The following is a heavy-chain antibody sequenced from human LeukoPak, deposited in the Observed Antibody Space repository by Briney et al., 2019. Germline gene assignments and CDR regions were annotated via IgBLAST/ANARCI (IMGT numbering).Heavy chain of an antibody. CDR1: GYSISSGYY. CDR2: IYYRGST. J-gene: IGHJ4*02. V-gene: IGHV4-38-2*02. CDR3: ARLGVVWFGELRYDY. D-gene: IGHD3-10*01. Sequence: SETLSLTCTVSGYSISSGYYWGWIRQPPGRGLEWIASIYYRGSTHYNPSLASLKSRVTISGDTSKNQFSLKLSSVTAADTAVYYCARLGVVWFGELRYDYWGQGTLVTVSS.